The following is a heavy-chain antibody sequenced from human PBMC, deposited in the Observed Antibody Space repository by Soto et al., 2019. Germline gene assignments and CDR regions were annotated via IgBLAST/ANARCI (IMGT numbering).Heavy chain of an antibody. CDR1: GGSISSSSYY. Sequence: SETLSLTCTVSGGSISSSSYYWGWIRQPPGKGLEWIGSIYYSGSTYYNPSLKSRVTISVDTSKNQFSLKLSSVTAADTAVYYCARGGSGYFEYWGQGTLVTVSS. CDR3: ARGGSGYFEY. V-gene: IGHV4-39*01. D-gene: IGHD6-19*01. J-gene: IGHJ4*02. CDR2: IYYSGST.